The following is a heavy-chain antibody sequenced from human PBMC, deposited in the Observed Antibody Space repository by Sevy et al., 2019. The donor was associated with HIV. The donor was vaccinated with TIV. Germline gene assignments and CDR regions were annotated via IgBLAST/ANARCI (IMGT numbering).Heavy chain of an antibody. CDR3: AREGCTKPHDY. CDR2: LSFGCGEL. D-gene: IGHD2-8*01. Sequence: GGSLRLSCAASGSPFSKYSLSWFAHPPGKGRGGVSPLSFGCGELNYADSVKGRFTISRDNSKSSVYLQMNNLRPEDTAVYYCAREGCTKPHDYWGQGTLVTVSS. CDR1: GSPFSKYS. J-gene: IGHJ4*02. V-gene: IGHV3-23*01.